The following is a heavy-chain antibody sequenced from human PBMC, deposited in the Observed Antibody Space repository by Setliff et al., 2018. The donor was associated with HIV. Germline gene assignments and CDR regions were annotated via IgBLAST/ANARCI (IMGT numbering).Heavy chain of an antibody. CDR1: DGSISSIDYH. J-gene: IGHJ4*02. CDR3: GRAPDY. V-gene: IGHV4-39*01. CDR2: MYYSGTT. Sequence: SETLSLTCTVSDGSISSIDYHWGWIRQPPGKGLEWIGSMYYSGTTYYNPSLKSRVTISVDTSKTQFSLKLNSVTAADTAVYYCGRAPDYWGQGTLVTVSS.